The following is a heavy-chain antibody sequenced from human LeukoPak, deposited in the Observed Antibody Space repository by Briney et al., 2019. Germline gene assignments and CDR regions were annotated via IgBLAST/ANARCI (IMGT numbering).Heavy chain of an antibody. CDR3: ASIHPLCPGLGFCSFDI. Sequence: PSETLSLTCSVSGSSISPHHWTWIRQAPGEGLEWMGYIYYRGTTNYSPSLKNRLTMSVDTSKNQISLKLTSVTAADTAVYYCASIHPLCPGLGFCSFDIWGQGTLATVSS. D-gene: IGHD2-21*01. CDR1: GSSISPHH. V-gene: IGHV4-59*11. CDR2: IYYRGTT. J-gene: IGHJ3*02.